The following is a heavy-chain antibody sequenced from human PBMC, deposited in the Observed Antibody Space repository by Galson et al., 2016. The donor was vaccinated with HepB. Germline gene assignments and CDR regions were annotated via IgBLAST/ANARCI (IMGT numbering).Heavy chain of an antibody. CDR2: ISVSSSYI. CDR1: GFTFNKYY. V-gene: IGHV3-21*01. D-gene: IGHD2-21*01. CDR3: ARARDSYSHAFDI. J-gene: IGHJ3*02. Sequence: SLRLSCAASGFTFNKYYMNWVRQAPGKALQWVSSISVSSSYIYYADSVKGRFTISRDNAKNSLYLQMNTLRAEDTAVYYCARARDSYSHAFDIWGQGTMVTVSS.